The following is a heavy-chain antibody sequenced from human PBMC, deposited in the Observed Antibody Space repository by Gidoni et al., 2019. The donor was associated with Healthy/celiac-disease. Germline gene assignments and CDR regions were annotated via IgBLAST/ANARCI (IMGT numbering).Heavy chain of an antibody. CDR1: GGSISSSSYY. J-gene: IGHJ4*02. CDR2: IYYSGST. V-gene: IGHV4-39*07. D-gene: IGHD3-22*01. CDR3: ARVADYYDSSGYYFPDY. Sequence: QLQLQESGPGLVKPSETLSLTCTVSGGSISSSSYYWGWIRQPPGKGLEWIGSIYYSGSTYYNPSLKSRVTISVDTSKNQFSLKLSSVTAADTAVYYCARVADYYDSSGYYFPDYWGQGTLVTVSS.